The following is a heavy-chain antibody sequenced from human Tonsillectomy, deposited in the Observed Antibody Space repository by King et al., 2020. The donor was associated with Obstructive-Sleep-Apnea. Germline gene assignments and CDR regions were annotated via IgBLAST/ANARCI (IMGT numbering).Heavy chain of an antibody. V-gene: IGHV3-23*04. CDR3: AKDDYYYYGMDV. CDR1: GFSFSNNA. CDR2: ISGSGGSA. J-gene: IGHJ6*02. Sequence: VQLVESGGGLVQPGGSLRLSCGASGFSFSNNAMSWVRQAPGKGLEWVSAISGSGGSAHYADSVKGRLTISRDNSKNTLFLQMNTLRAEDTAVYYCAKDDYYYYGMDVWGQGTTVTVSS.